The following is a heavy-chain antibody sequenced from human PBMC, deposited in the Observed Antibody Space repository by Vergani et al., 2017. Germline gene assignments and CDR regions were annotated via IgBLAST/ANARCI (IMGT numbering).Heavy chain of an antibody. V-gene: IGHV4-39*01. J-gene: IGHJ5*02. D-gene: IGHD2-15*01. Sequence: QVQLQESGPGLVKPSETLSLTCTVSNDSVSNTFYYWGRIRQTPGKGLEWIGGIYYSGSTYYNPSLESLVTMSVDTSKSQFSPKLSSVTAADTAVYYCTGHWAVGAANNWFDPWGQGTLVTVSS. CDR3: TGHWAVGAANNWFDP. CDR1: NDSVSNTFYY. CDR2: IYYSGST.